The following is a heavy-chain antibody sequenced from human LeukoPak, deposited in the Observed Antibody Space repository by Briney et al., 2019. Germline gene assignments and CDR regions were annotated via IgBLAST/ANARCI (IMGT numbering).Heavy chain of an antibody. D-gene: IGHD2-21*02. CDR2: ISGSGGST. V-gene: IGHV3-23*01. J-gene: IGHJ4*02. CDR3: AKVPLVTAFKYFDY. CDR1: GFTFSTYA. Sequence: GGSLRLSCAASGFTFSTYAMSWVRQAPGKGLEWVSGISGSGGSTFYADSVKGRFTISRDNSKNTLYLQMNSLRAEDTAVYYCAKVPLVTAFKYFDYWGQGTLVTVSS.